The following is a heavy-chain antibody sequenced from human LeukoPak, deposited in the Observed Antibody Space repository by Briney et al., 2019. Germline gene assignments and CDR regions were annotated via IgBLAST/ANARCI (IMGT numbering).Heavy chain of an antibody. CDR2: ISSSSSYI. Sequence: PGGSLRLSCAASGFTLSSYSMNWVRLAPGKGLEWVSSISSSSSYIYYADSVKGRFTISRDNAKNSLYLQMNSLRAEDTAVYYCARERRTGYYYDSSGYSDDAFDIWGQGTMVTVSS. D-gene: IGHD3-22*01. J-gene: IGHJ3*02. CDR3: ARERRTGYYYDSSGYSDDAFDI. V-gene: IGHV3-21*01. CDR1: GFTLSSYS.